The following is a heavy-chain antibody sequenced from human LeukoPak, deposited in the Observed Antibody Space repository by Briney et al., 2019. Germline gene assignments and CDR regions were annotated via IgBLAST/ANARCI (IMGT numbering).Heavy chain of an antibody. V-gene: IGHV4-34*01. D-gene: IGHD6-19*01. CDR3: ARQWLVSPLFDY. CDR2: INHSGST. Sequence: SETLSLPCAGYGGSLSGYYWSWIRQPPGKGLEWIGEINHSGSTNYNPSLKSRVTISVDTSKNQLSLKLSSMTAADTAVYYCARQWLVSPLFDYWGQGTLVTVSS. CDR1: GGSLSGYY. J-gene: IGHJ4*02.